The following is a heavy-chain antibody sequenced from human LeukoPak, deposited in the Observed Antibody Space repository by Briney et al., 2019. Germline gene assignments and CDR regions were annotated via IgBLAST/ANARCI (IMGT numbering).Heavy chain of an antibody. CDR1: GFTFSSYS. CDR3: ARGPLVRYFDWFPATSNYYMDV. CDR2: IKSKTDGGTT. J-gene: IGHJ6*03. Sequence: GGSLRLSCAASGFTFSSYSMNWVRQAPGKGLEWVGRIKSKTDGGTTDYAAPVKGRFTISRDNSKNTLYLQMNSLRAEDTAVYYCARGPLVRYFDWFPATSNYYMDVWGKGTTVTISS. D-gene: IGHD3-9*01. V-gene: IGHV3-15*01.